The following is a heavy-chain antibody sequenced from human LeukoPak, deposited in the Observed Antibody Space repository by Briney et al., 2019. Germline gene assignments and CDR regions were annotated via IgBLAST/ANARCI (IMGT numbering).Heavy chain of an antibody. V-gene: IGHV1-18*01. Sequence: ASVKVSCKASGYTFTSYGISWVRQAPGQGLEWMGWISAYNGNTNYAQKFQGRVTMTRDTSTSTVYMELSSLRSEDTAVYYCARGRPAYRTNWFDPWGQGTLVTVSS. CDR2: ISAYNGNT. D-gene: IGHD2-2*01. CDR3: ARGRPAYRTNWFDP. CDR1: GYTFTSYG. J-gene: IGHJ5*02.